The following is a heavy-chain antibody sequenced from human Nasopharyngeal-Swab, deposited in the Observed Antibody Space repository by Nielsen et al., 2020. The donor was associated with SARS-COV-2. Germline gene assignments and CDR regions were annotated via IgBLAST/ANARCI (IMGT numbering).Heavy chain of an antibody. V-gene: IGHV3-30*18. D-gene: IGHD3-10*01. CDR1: GFTFSSYG. J-gene: IGHJ5*02. CDR3: AKGTITMVRGVIGWFDP. Sequence: GGSLRLSCAASGFTFSSYGMHWVRQAPGKGLEWEAVISYDGSNKYYADSVKGRFTISRDNSKNTLYLQMNSLRAEDTAVYYCAKGTITMVRGVIGWFDPWGQGTLVTVSS. CDR2: ISYDGSNK.